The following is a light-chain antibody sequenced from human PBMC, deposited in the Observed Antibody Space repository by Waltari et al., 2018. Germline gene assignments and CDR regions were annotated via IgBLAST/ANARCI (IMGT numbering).Light chain of an antibody. V-gene: IGKV4-1*01. Sequence: DIVMTQSPDSLAVSLGERATIHCKSRQSVLYSSNNKNYLAWYQQKPGQPPKLLIYWASTRESGVPDRFSGSGSGTDFTLTISSLQAEDVAVYYCQQYYSTPRTFGPGTKVDIK. CDR1: QSVLYSSNNKNY. CDR3: QQYYSTPRT. CDR2: WAS. J-gene: IGKJ3*01.